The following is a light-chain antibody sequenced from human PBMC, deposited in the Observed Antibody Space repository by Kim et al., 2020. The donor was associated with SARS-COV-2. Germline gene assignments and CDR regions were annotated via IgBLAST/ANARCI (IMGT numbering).Light chain of an antibody. Sequence: HSVTLSCTGTSSAVGGYNYVSWYQQYPGKAPKLMIYEVTKRPSGVPDRFSGSKSGNTASLTVSGLQAEDEADYYCSSYAGSNNFVVFGGGTQLTVL. J-gene: IGLJ2*01. CDR1: SSAVGGYNY. CDR3: SSYAGSNNFVV. V-gene: IGLV2-8*01. CDR2: EVT.